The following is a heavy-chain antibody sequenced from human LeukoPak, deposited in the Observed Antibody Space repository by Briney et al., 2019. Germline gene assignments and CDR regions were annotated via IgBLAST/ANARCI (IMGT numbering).Heavy chain of an antibody. D-gene: IGHD6-19*01. Sequence: SETLSLTCTVSGGSISSAYWSWIRRPPGKGLEWIGTIYHSGSTNYNPALKSRVTISVDPSKNQFSLNLYSVTAADTAVYFCASGYFSAWSDWFDPWGQGTLVTVSS. V-gene: IGHV4-59*01. J-gene: IGHJ5*02. CDR2: IYHSGST. CDR3: ASGYFSAWSDWFDP. CDR1: GGSISSAY.